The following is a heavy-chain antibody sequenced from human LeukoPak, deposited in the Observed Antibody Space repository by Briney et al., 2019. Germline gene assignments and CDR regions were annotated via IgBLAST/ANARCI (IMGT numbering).Heavy chain of an antibody. D-gene: IGHD2-15*01. CDR1: GFSFSSYA. CDR3: ARSRGYCSGGSCYPFDY. CDR2: IYSGGST. Sequence: PGGSLRLSCSASGFSFSSYAMHWVRQAPGKGLGWVSVIYSGGSTYYADSVKGRFTISRDNSKNKLYLQMNSLRAEDTAVYYFARSRGYCSGGSCYPFDYWGQGTLVTVSS. V-gene: IGHV3-66*01. J-gene: IGHJ4*02.